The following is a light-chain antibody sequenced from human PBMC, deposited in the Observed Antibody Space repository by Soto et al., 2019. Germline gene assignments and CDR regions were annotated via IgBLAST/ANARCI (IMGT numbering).Light chain of an antibody. Sequence: QSVLTQPPSASGTPGQRVTISCSGSSSNIGSNTVNWYQQLPGTAPKLLIYSNNQRPSGVPDRFSGSRSGTSASLAISGLQSEDEGDYYCAAWEDSLNGRGVFGGGTQLTVL. CDR2: SNN. CDR1: SSNIGSNT. J-gene: IGLJ3*02. CDR3: AAWEDSLNGRGV. V-gene: IGLV1-44*01.